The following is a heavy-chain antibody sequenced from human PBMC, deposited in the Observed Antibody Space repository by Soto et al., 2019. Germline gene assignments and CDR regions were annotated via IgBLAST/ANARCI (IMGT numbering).Heavy chain of an antibody. CDR2: ISGNNVNT. CDR3: ARNMITFGGVIASEP. V-gene: IGHV1-18*01. CDR1: GYAFGSYG. Sequence: ASVKVSCKASGYAFGSYGISWVRQAPGQGLEWIGWISGNNVNTNYVQKLQGRVTLATDISTSTAYLELKSLRSDDTAVYYCARNMITFGGVIASEPWGQGTLVTVSS. D-gene: IGHD3-16*02. J-gene: IGHJ5*02.